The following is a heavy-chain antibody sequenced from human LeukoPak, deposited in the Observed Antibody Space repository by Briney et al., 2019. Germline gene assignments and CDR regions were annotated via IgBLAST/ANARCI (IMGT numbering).Heavy chain of an antibody. J-gene: IGHJ6*03. Sequence: GGSLRLSCAASGFTFSSYWMSWVRQAPGKGPEWVANIRQDESERYFADSVKGRFTTSRDNAKKSVYLHMSSLRAEDTALYYCARLSAYYYGSYFYYYMDVWGKGTTVTVSS. V-gene: IGHV3-7*01. CDR1: GFTFSSYW. D-gene: IGHD3-10*01. CDR3: ARLSAYYYGSYFYYYMDV. CDR2: IRQDESER.